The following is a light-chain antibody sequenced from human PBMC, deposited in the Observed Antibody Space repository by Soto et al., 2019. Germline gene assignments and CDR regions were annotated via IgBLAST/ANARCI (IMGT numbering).Light chain of an antibody. CDR3: QQYNSYWT. Sequence: DPQMTPNPSTLVASGGGRVTISCRSRQSISSWLAWYQQKPGKAPKLLIYKASSLESRVPSRFSGKGSGTEFTLTISRLQPDDFATYYWQQYNSYWTFGQGTKVDIK. CDR2: KAS. CDR1: QSISSW. J-gene: IGKJ1*01. V-gene: IGKV1-5*03.